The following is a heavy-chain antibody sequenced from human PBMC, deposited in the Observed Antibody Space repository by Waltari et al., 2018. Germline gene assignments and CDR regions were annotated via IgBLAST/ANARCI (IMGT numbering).Heavy chain of an antibody. CDR3: TRSPGFGP. CDR1: GCIFSCSP. J-gene: IGHJ5*02. CDR2: IGNQGNTYAT. Sequence: EVQLVESGGGWVQPGGSLKRAWAASGCIFSCSPIHWVRQASGEGLEWVGRIGNQGNTYATVYTESVKGRFTISRDDSKNTAYLQMNSLKIEDTAFYYCTRSPGFGPWGQGTLVTVSS. V-gene: IGHV3-73*02.